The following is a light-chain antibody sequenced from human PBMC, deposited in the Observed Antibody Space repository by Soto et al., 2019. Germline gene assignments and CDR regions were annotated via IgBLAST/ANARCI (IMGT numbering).Light chain of an antibody. J-gene: IGKJ1*01. CDR1: QTFFHSSNQKNY. CDR3: QQYYDAPLT. CDR2: WAS. Sequence: DIVMTQSPDSLAVSLGERAAISCKFSQTFFHSSNQKNYLPWYQLQQGQPPNVLFNWASTRESGVPDRFSGSGSGTDFTLTIINLQAEDGAVSYCQQYYDAPLTFGQGTKVEIK. V-gene: IGKV4-1*01.